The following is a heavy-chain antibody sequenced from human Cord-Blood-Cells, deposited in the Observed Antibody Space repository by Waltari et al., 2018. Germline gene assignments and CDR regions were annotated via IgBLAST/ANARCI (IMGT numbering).Heavy chain of an antibody. CDR3: ARQFMITFGGVIGYYYGMDV. CDR1: GGSISSSSYY. J-gene: IGHJ6*02. Sequence: QLQLQESGPGLVKPSETLSLTCTVSGGSISSSSYYWRWIRQPPGKGLEWIGSIYYSGSTSYNPSLRSRGTISVDTSENQFSLKLSSVTAADTAVYYCARQFMITFGGVIGYYYGMDVWGQGTTVTVSS. CDR2: IYYSGST. V-gene: IGHV4-39*01. D-gene: IGHD3-16*01.